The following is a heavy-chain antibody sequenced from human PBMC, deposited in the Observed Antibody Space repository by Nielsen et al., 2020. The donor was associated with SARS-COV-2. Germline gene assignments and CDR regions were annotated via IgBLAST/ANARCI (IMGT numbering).Heavy chain of an antibody. Sequence: GGSLRLSCAASGFTFSDYYMSWIRQAPGKGLEWVANIKQDGSEKYYVDSVKGRFTISRDNAKNSLYLQMNSLRAEDTAVYYCAREHDFWSGSDIWGQGTMVTVSS. CDR3: AREHDFWSGSDI. CDR2: IKQDGSEK. J-gene: IGHJ3*02. D-gene: IGHD3-3*01. V-gene: IGHV3-7*03. CDR1: GFTFSDYY.